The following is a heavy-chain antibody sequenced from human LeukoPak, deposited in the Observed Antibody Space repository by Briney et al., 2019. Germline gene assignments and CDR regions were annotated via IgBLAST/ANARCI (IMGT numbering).Heavy chain of an antibody. Sequence: ASVNVSCKPSGYTFTSYGISWVGQAPGQGLEGMGWISPYNGNTKYAQKLQGRVTMTTATSTSTAYMGLRSLRSDETAVYYCARKRVGSDGAFDIWGEGTMVTVSS. CDR2: ISPYNGNT. D-gene: IGHD1-26*01. CDR1: GYTFTSYG. CDR3: ARKRVGSDGAFDI. V-gene: IGHV1-18*01. J-gene: IGHJ3*02.